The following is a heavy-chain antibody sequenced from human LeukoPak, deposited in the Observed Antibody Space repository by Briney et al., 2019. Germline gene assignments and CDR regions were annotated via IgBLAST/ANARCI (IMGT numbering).Heavy chain of an antibody. CDR1: GYTFTGYY. D-gene: IGHD3-10*01. CDR3: ARSRTGSGFLFDY. V-gene: IGHV1-2*02. CDR2: INPNSGGT. J-gene: IGHJ4*02. Sequence: ASVKVSCTASGYTFTGYYMHWVRQAPGQGLEWMGWINPNSGGTNYAQKFHGRVTMTRDTSISTAYMELSRLRSDDTAVYYCARSRTGSGFLFDYWGQGTLVTVSS.